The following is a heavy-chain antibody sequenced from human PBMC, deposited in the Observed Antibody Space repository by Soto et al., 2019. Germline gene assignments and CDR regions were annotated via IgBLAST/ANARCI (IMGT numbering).Heavy chain of an antibody. V-gene: IGHV3-30*18. J-gene: IGHJ5*02. CDR1: GFSFTTYV. D-gene: IGHD5-18*01. CDR2: ISHDGSYK. CDR3: AKVMVKNWFDP. Sequence: PGGSLRLSCAASGFSFTTYVMHWVRQAPGKGLEWVAVISHDGSYKYYGDAVKGRFTISRDTSKNAVYLEMNSLRAEDTAVYYCAKVMVKNWFDPWGQGTLVTVSS.